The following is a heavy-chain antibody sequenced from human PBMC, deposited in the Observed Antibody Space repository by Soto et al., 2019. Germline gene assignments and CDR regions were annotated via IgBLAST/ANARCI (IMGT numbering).Heavy chain of an antibody. CDR2: IDWDDDK. CDR3: ARIRKQKYYYDSSGDYYFDY. D-gene: IGHD3-22*01. J-gene: IGHJ4*02. CDR1: GFSLSTSGMC. V-gene: IGHV2-70*01. Sequence: SCPTLVNPTQTLTLTCTFSGFSLSTSGMCVSWIRQPPGKALEWLALIDWDDDKYYSTSLKTRLTISKDTSKNQVVLTMTNMDPVDTATYYCARIRKQKYYYDSSGDYYFDYWGQGTLVTVS.